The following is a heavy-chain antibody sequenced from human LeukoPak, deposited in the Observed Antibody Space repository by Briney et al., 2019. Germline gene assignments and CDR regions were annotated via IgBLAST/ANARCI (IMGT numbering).Heavy chain of an antibody. D-gene: IGHD3-10*01. CDR2: IYTSGST. CDR3: ARESYYGSGSYYNPFDY. CDR1: GGSISSGSYY. Sequence: KPSETLSLTCTVSGGSISSGSYYWSWIRQPAGKGLEWIGRIYTSGSTNYNPSLKSRVTISVDTSKNQFSLKLSSVTAADTAVYYCARESYYGSGSYYNPFDYWGQGTLVTVSP. V-gene: IGHV4-61*02. J-gene: IGHJ4*02.